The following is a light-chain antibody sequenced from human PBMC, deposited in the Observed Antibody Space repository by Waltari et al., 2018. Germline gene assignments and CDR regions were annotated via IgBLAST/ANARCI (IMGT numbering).Light chain of an antibody. CDR2: NAS. CDR3: QQYNSYSLLT. CDR1: QSISNC. J-gene: IGKJ4*01. V-gene: IGKV1-5*03. Sequence: IKMTQSPSTLPASVGDRVPIPCRASQSISNCLAWYQQKPGKAPKLLIYNASTLESGVPSRFSGSGSGTEFTLTISSLQPDDFATYYCQQYNSYSLLTFGGGTKVEIK.